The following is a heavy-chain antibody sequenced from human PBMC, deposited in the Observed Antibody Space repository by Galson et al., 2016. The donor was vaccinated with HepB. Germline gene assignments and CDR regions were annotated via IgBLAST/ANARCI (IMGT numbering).Heavy chain of an antibody. V-gene: IGHV4-39*07. CDR2: IYYTGST. CDR1: GGSISSSSYY. J-gene: IGHJ4*02. D-gene: IGHD7-27*01. Sequence: TLSLTCPVSGGSISSSSYYWGWIRQPPGKGLEWIGSIYYTGSTYYNASLKSRVTISLDTSKNQFSLKLDSVTAADTAVYYCARGTGDFWGQGTPVTVSS. CDR3: ARGTGDF.